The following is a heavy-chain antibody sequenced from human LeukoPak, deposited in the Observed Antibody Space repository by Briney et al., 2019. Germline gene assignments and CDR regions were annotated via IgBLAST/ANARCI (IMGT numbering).Heavy chain of an antibody. CDR2: INPNGGGT. J-gene: IGHJ4*02. D-gene: IGHD4-17*01. Sequence: ASVKISCKASGYSFTAFYIHWVRQAPGQGLEWMGWINPNGGGTNFAQEFQVRVTMTRDTSISTAYMELSRLRSDDTAVYYCARATVTKGFDYWGQGTLVTVSS. V-gene: IGHV1-2*02. CDR1: GYSFTAFY. CDR3: ARATVTKGFDY.